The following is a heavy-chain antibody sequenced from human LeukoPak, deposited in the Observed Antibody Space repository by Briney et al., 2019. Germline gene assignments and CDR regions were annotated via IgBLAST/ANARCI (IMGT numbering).Heavy chain of an antibody. V-gene: IGHV4-30-2*01. CDR3: GRVEWFGELSCFDY. CDR1: GGSISSGGYS. J-gene: IGHJ4*02. Sequence: PPQTLSLTCAVSGGSISSGGYSWSSIRQPPEEGLEWIGYIYHRGSTYYNPSLKSRVTISVDRSKNQFSLKRSSVTAAATAVYYCGRVEWFGELSCFDYWGQGTLVTVSS. CDR2: IYHRGST. D-gene: IGHD3-10*01.